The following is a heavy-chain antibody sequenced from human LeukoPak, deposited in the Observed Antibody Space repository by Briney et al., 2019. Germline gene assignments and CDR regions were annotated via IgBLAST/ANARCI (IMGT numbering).Heavy chain of an antibody. CDR1: GGSLTSGSFY. D-gene: IGHD4-17*01. J-gene: IGHJ5*02. CDR3: ARNVSATMTTGP. Sequence: SETLSLTCTVSGGSLTSGSFYWSWLRQSPGKGPEWIGYVYYTGSTKYNPSLQSRVTISVDESKNQFSLKLTSLTAADTAVYYCARNVSATMTTGPWGQGTLVTVSS. V-gene: IGHV4-61*01. CDR2: VYYTGST.